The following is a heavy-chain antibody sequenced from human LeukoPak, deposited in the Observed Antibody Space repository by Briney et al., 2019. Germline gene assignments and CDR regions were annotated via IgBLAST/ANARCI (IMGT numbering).Heavy chain of an antibody. J-gene: IGHJ4*02. CDR2: ISYDGSNK. CDR1: GFTFSSYP. Sequence: GGSLRLSCAASGFTFSSYPIHWVRQTPGKGLEWVALISYDGSNKYYADSVKGRFTISRDNSKNTLYLQMNSLRAEDTAVYYCAKQGRGYYYDSSGYPAHWGQGTLVTVSS. V-gene: IGHV3-30*07. D-gene: IGHD3-22*01. CDR3: AKQGRGYYYDSSGYPAH.